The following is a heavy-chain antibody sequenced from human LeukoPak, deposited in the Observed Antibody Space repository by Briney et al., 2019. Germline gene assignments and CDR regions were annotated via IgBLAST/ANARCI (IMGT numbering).Heavy chain of an antibody. CDR1: GGTFSSYA. Sequence: GASVKVSCTASGGTFSSYAISWVRQAPGQGLEWMGRIIPILGIANYAQKFQGRVTITADKSTSTAYMELSSLRSEDTAVYYCARDRGYSYGPYFDYWGQGTLVTVSS. J-gene: IGHJ4*02. V-gene: IGHV1-69*04. CDR2: IIPILGIA. CDR3: ARDRGYSYGPYFDY. D-gene: IGHD5-18*01.